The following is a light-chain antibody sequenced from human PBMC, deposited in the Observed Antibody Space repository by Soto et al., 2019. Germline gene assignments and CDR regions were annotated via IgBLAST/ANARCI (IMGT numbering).Light chain of an antibody. CDR1: QSIDTH. J-gene: IGKJ1*01. Sequence: DIRMTQSPSSLSASVGDRVTIACRASQSIDTHLNWYQQHPGKAPNALIYEASNLQSGVPSRFSGSGSGTDFTLTISGLQPDDSATYYYQQTYSPPATFGQGTKVEIK. V-gene: IGKV1-39*01. CDR2: EAS. CDR3: QQTYSPPAT.